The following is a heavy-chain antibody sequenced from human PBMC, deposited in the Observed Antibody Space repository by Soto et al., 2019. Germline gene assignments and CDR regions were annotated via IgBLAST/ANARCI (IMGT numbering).Heavy chain of an antibody. CDR3: VRATYVSYSSGYTRCFDY. Sequence: GGSLRLSCAGSGFTLSDHCIDWVRQAPGKGLEWVGRSRDKAQGYSTAYAAYVKGRFTTSRDESKNSMYLHMNSLKTEDTAVYYCVRATYVSYSSGYTRCFDYWGQGTLVTVSS. CDR2: SRDKAQGYST. J-gene: IGHJ4*02. D-gene: IGHD3-22*01. CDR1: GFTLSDHC. V-gene: IGHV3-72*01.